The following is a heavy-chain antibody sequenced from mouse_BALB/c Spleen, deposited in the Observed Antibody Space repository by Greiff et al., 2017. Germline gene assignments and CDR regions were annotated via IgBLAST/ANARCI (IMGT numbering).Heavy chain of an antibody. Sequence: VRLVESGPGLVAPSQSLSITCTVSGFSLTSYGVHWVRQPPGKGLEWLGVIWAGGSTNYNSALMSRLSISKDNSKSQVFLKMNSLQTDDTAMYYCARDIHYYGYNYFDYWGQGTTLTVSS. CDR1: GFSLTSYG. V-gene: IGHV2-9*02. D-gene: IGHD1-2*01. J-gene: IGHJ2*01. CDR3: ARDIHYYGYNYFDY. CDR2: IWAGGST.